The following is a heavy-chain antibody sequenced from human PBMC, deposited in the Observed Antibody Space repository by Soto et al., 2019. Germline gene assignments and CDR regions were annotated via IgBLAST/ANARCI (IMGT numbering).Heavy chain of an antibody. Sequence: PGGSLRLSCAASGFSFSSYGMNWDRQAPGQGLEWVSSISSSGRNIYYADSVKGLFTISRDNAEKSLYLQVNSLRAEDPAVYYCAGEFMISFGGENFDYWGQGTLVTVSS. V-gene: IGHV3-21*01. D-gene: IGHD3-16*01. CDR3: AGEFMISFGGENFDY. CDR1: GFSFSSYG. J-gene: IGHJ4*02. CDR2: ISSSGRNI.